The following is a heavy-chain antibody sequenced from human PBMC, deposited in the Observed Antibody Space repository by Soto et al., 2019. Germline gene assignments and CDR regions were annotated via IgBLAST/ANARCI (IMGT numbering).Heavy chain of an antibody. CDR1: GGSISSYY. Sequence: PSETLTLTCTVSGGSISSYYWSWIRQPPGKGLEWIGYIYYSGSTNYNPSLKSRVTISVDTSKNQFSLKLSSVTAADTAVYYCARAKYSKYAFDIWGQGTMVTVSS. D-gene: IGHD6-6*01. CDR2: IYYSGST. CDR3: ARAKYSKYAFDI. V-gene: IGHV4-59*01. J-gene: IGHJ3*02.